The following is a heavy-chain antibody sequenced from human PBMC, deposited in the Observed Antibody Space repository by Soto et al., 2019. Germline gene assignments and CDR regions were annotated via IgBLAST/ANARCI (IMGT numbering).Heavy chain of an antibody. J-gene: IGHJ3*02. CDR2: VYSGGGT. CDR1: GGSLRGYS. CDR3: ARSRYYDSSGFRALDAFDI. Sequence: PSETLSLTCTVSGGSLRGYSWSWIRQSPGKGLEWIGYVYSGGGTNYSPSFMGRVTISVDKSRNQFSLKLSSVTAADTAVYYCARSRYYDSSGFRALDAFDIWGQGTMVTVSS. V-gene: IGHV4-59*12. D-gene: IGHD3-22*01.